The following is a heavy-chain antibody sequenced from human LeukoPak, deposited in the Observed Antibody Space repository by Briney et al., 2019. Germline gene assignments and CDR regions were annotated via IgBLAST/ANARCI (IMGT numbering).Heavy chain of an antibody. J-gene: IGHJ4*02. CDR2: ISSIGGST. D-gene: IGHD2-15*01. Sequence: PGGSLRLSCAASGFTFSSYAMHWVRQAPGKGLEYVSAISSIGGSTYYANSVKGRFTISRDNSKNTLYLQMGSLRAEDMAVYYCARDRCSGGSCYLFDYWGQGTLVTVSS. V-gene: IGHV3-64*01. CDR3: ARDRCSGGSCYLFDY. CDR1: GFTFSSYA.